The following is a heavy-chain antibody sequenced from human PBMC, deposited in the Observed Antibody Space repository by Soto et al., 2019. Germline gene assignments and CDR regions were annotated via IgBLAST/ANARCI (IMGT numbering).Heavy chain of an antibody. J-gene: IGHJ4*02. V-gene: IGHV1-24*01. CDR1: GDTLTELS. CDR2: FDPEDGET. D-gene: IGHD3-22*01. Sequence: ASVKVSCKVSGDTLTELSMHWVRQAPGKGLEWMGGFDPEDGETVYAQKFQGRVTTTEDTSTDTAYMELSSLRSEDTAVYYCATTGPSRYYDSSGLFDYWGQGTLVTVSS. CDR3: ATTGPSRYYDSSGLFDY.